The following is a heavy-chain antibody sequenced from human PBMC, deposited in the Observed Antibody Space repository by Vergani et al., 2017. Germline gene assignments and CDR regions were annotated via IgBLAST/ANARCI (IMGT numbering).Heavy chain of an antibody. D-gene: IGHD6-19*01. CDR3: ARGEQWLVTDD. V-gene: IGHV1-2*02. Sequence: QVQLVQSVAEVKKPGASVKVSCKASGYTFTGYYMHWVRQAPGQGLGWMGWINPNSGGTNYAKKFQGRVTMTRDTSISTAYMELSRLRSDDTAVYYCARGEQWLVTDDWGQGTLVTV. J-gene: IGHJ4*02. CDR2: INPNSGGT. CDR1: GYTFTGYY.